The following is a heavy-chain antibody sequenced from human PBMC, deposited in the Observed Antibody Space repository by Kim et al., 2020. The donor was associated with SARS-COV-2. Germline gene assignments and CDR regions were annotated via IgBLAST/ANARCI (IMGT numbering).Heavy chain of an antibody. CDR3: ARVRERWLQFSPFDY. CDR1: GFTFSSYA. V-gene: IGHV3-30-3*01. D-gene: IGHD5-12*01. Sequence: GGSLRLSCAASGFTFSSYAMHWVRQAPGKGLEWVAVISYDGSNKYYADSVKGRFTISRDNSKNTLYLQMNSLRAEDTAVYYCARVRERWLQFSPFDYWG. CDR2: ISYDGSNK. J-gene: IGHJ4*01.